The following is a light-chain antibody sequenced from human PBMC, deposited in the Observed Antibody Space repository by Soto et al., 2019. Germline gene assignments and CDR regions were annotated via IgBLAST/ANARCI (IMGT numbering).Light chain of an antibody. V-gene: IGLV2-23*01. J-gene: IGLJ2*01. CDR2: EET. CDR1: RSNVGSYIS. Sequence: QSALTQPASASGSPGQTITISCTGTRSNVGSYISISWYQQHPGKAPSLVIFEETQPPSGISDRFSGSKSGYTAPLTIAVLQAEDAADYCCFSYGGNSIWLFGGGTKVTVL. CDR3: FSYGGNSIWL.